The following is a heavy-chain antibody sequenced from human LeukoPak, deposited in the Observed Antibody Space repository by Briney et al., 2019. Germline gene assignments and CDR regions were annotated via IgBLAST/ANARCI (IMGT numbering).Heavy chain of an antibody. CDR3: VRNHYDTSGYPH. D-gene: IGHD3-22*01. Sequence: GASVTVSCKASGYTFSTYGIGWVRQAPGQGLEWMGWISGNNDSTNNAQKFQGRVTLTADTSTSTAYMDLRSLTSDDTAVYYCVRNHYDTSGYPHWGQGTLVTVSS. CDR1: GYTFSTYG. J-gene: IGHJ4*02. V-gene: IGHV1-18*01. CDR2: ISGNNDST.